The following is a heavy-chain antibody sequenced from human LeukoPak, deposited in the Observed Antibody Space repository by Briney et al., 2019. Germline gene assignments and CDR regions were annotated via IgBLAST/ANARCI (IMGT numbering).Heavy chain of an antibody. D-gene: IGHD3-10*01. CDR3: ARDRYYGSGSYYNHYYGMDV. V-gene: IGHV4-4*07. CDR1: GGSISSYY. Sequence: SETLSLTCTVSGGSISSYYWSWIRQPAGKGLEWIGRIYTSGSTNYNPTLKARVPMSVDTSKHQFSLKLSAVTAADTAVYYCARDRYYGSGSYYNHYYGMDVWRQGTTVTVSS. J-gene: IGHJ6*01. CDR2: IYTSGST.